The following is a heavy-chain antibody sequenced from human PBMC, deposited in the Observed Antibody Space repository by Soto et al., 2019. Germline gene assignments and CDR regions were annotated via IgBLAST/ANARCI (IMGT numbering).Heavy chain of an antibody. D-gene: IGHD6-6*01. CDR3: AKENGFQFVNFGASGFAY. CDR1: GFRFSSKA. V-gene: IGHV3-23*01. Sequence: EVQLLESGGGLVQPGGSLRLSCAASGFRFSSKAMSWVRQAPGKGLEWVSIIRGSGSSTYYTDSLTGQFTISRDNSKNMVYLEMNYLRAEDTAVYYCAKENGFQFVNFGASGFAYWGQGSLVSVSS. J-gene: IGHJ4*02. CDR2: IRGSGSST.